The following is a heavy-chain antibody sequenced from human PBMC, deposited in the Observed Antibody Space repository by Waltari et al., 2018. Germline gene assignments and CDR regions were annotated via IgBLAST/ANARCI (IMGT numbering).Heavy chain of an antibody. CDR3: ARGRSYCSGGTCYSDWWYFDL. D-gene: IGHD2-15*01. J-gene: IGHJ2*01. CDR1: GGPIHNYY. CDR2: IYGRGSI. V-gene: IGHV4-59*01. Sequence: QMQLQESGPGLVKPSETLSLTCTVSGGPIHNYYWTWIRQTPGKGLDWIGCIYGRGSINYNPSLKSRVTISVDPSKKQISLNLTSVTAADTAVYHCARGRSYCSGGTCYSDWWYFDLWGRGTLVAVSS.